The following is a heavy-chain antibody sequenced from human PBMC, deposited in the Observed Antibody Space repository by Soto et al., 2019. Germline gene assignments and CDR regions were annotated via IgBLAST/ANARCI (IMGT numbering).Heavy chain of an antibody. CDR1: GYTLTRYD. D-gene: IGHD6-13*01. V-gene: IGHV1-8*01. J-gene: IGHJ6*02. CDR2: MNPNSGNT. Sequence: ASLKVSCKSSGYTLTRYDINCVRQAPGQGLEWMGWMNPNSGNTGYAQKFQGRVTMTRNTSISTAYMELSSLRSEDTAVYYCAREKLGLSLTYYYYYGMDVWGQGTTGNVSS. CDR3: AREKLGLSLTYYYYYGMDV.